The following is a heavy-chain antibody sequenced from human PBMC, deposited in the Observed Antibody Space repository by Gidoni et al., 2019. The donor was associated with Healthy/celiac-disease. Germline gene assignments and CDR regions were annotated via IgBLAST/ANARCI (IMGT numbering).Heavy chain of an antibody. CDR1: GYSFTSYW. Sequence: EVQLVQSGAEVKKPGESLRISCKGSGYSFTSYWISWVRQMPGKGLEWMGRIDPSDSYTNYSPSFQGHVTISADKSISTAYLQWSSLKASDTAMYYCARQLTHGSGIAAAGSMDVWGQGTTVTVSS. CDR3: ARQLTHGSGIAAAGSMDV. D-gene: IGHD6-13*01. J-gene: IGHJ6*02. CDR2: IDPSDSYT. V-gene: IGHV5-10-1*03.